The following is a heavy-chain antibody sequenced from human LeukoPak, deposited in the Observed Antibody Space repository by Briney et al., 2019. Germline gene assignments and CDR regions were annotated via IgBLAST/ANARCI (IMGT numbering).Heavy chain of an antibody. D-gene: IGHD3-22*01. CDR3: AREYYYDSSGYVDY. J-gene: IGHJ4*02. CDR2: ISSSSSTI. V-gene: IGHV3-48*02. CDR1: GFTLSSYS. Sequence: GGSLRLSCAASGFTLSSYSMNWVRQAPGKGLEWVSYISSSSSTIYYADSVKGRFTISRDNAKNSLYLQMNSLRDEDTAVYYCAREYYYDSSGYVDYWGQGTLVTVSS.